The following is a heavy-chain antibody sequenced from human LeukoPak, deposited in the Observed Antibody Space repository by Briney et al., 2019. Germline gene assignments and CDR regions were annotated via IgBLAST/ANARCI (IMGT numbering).Heavy chain of an antibody. V-gene: IGHV3-7*01. Sequence: GGSLRLSCAASGFTFSSYWMSWVRQAPGKGLEWVANIKQDGSEKYYVDSVKGRFTISRDNAKNSLYLQMNGLRAEDTAVYYCARDRVGRDGYNYYFDYWGQGTLVTVSS. CDR2: IKQDGSEK. CDR1: GFTFSSYW. J-gene: IGHJ4*02. D-gene: IGHD5-24*01. CDR3: ARDRVGRDGYNYYFDY.